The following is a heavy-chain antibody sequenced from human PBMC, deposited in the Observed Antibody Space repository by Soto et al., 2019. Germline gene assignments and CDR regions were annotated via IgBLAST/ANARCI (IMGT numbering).Heavy chain of an antibody. CDR1: GYTFTSYG. D-gene: IGHD3-3*01. J-gene: IGHJ6*03. CDR3: ARVASGMNYYYYMDV. CDR2: INPSGGST. Sequence: ASVKVSCKASGYTFTSYGISWVRQAPGQGLEWMGIINPSGGSTSYAQKFQGRVTMTRDTSTSTVYMELSSLRSEDTAVYYCARVASGMNYYYYMDVWGKGTTVTVSS. V-gene: IGHV1-46*03.